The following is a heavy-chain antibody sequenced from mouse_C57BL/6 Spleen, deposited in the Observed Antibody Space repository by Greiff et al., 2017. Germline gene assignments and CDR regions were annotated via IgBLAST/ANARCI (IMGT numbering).Heavy chain of an antibody. CDR3: ARSDYGSSYDYYAMDY. D-gene: IGHD1-1*01. CDR2: ITPSSGYT. CDR1: GYTFTSYT. V-gene: IGHV1-4*01. J-gene: IGHJ4*01. Sequence: QVQLKESGAELARPGASVKMSCKASGYTFTSYTMHWVKQRPGQGLEWIGYITPSSGYTKYNQKFKDKATLTADKSSSTAYMQLSSLTSEDSAVYYCARSDYGSSYDYYAMDYWGQGTSVTVSS.